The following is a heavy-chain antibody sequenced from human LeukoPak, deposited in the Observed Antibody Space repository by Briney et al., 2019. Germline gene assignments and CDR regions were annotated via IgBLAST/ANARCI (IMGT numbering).Heavy chain of an antibody. CDR3: ARDHRYAFDN. CDR1: GFTFNDYS. CDR2: VGIDSGNT. V-gene: IGHV3-48*04. D-gene: IGHD5-12*01. Sequence: GGSLRLSCAASGFTFNDYSMNWARQAPGKGLEWISYVGIDSGNTKYADSVKGRFTIPGDSAKNSVFLQMNNLRVEDTAVYYCARDHRYAFDNWGQGTLVTVSS. J-gene: IGHJ4*02.